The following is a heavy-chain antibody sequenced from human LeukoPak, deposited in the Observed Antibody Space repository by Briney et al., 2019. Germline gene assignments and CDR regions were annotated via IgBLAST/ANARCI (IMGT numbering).Heavy chain of an antibody. J-gene: IGHJ4*02. V-gene: IGHV4-34*01. CDR1: GGSFSGYY. Sequence: SETLSLTCAVYGGSFSGYYWSWIRQPPGKGLEWIGSIYYSGSTYYNPSLKSRVTISVDTSKNQFSLKLSSVTAADTAVYYCASRSGWYYPDYWGQGTLVTVSS. CDR2: IYYSGST. CDR3: ASRSGWYYPDY. D-gene: IGHD6-19*01.